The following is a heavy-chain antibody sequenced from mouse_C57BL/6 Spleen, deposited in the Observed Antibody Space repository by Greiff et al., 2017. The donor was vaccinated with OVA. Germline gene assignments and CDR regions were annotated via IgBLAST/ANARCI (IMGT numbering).Heavy chain of an antibody. J-gene: IGHJ4*01. CDR1: GFSFNTYA. Sequence: EVQLVESGGGLVQPKGSLKLSCAASGFSFNTYAMNWVRQAPGKGLEWVARIRSKSNNYATYYADSVKDRFTISRDDSESMLYLQMNNLKTEDTAMYYCVRSPPYGYDGRGAMDYWGQGTSVTVSS. V-gene: IGHV10-1*01. CDR2: IRSKSNNYAT. CDR3: VRSPPYGYDGRGAMDY. D-gene: IGHD2-2*01.